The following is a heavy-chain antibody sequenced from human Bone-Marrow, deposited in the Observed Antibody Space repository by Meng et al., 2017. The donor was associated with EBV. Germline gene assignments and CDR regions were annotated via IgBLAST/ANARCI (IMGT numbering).Heavy chain of an antibody. CDR1: VGSISGGGSY. D-gene: IGHD3-10*01. J-gene: IGHJ5*02. CDR3: SRGSMLRGVITWFGP. Sequence: GQGLVKPSPTLSRTCAFSVGSISGGGSYWSWIRQPPGKGLEWIGYIYYSGSTYYNPSLKSRVTISVDTSKNQFSLKLSSVTATDTAVYYCSRGSMLRGVITWFGPWGQGTLVTVSS. V-gene: IGHV4-30-4*01. CDR2: IYYSGST.